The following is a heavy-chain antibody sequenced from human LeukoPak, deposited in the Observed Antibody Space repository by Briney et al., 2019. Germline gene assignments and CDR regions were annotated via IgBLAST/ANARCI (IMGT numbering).Heavy chain of an antibody. CDR3: AKHLSTPDSSGYYVGYYFDY. J-gene: IGHJ4*02. D-gene: IGHD3-22*01. CDR1: GFTFSSYA. CDR2: ISGSGGST. V-gene: IGHV3-23*01. Sequence: GGSLRLSCAASGFTFSSYAMSWVRQAPGKGLEWVSAISGSGGSTYYADSVKGRFTISRDNSKNTLYLQMNSLRAEDTAVYYCAKHLSTPDSSGYYVGYYFDYWGQGTLVTVS.